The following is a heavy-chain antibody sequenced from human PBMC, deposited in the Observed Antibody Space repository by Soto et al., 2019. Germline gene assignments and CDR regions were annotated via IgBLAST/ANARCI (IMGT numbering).Heavy chain of an antibody. V-gene: IGHV3-21*01. CDR3: VREDGVVGASSAFDS. D-gene: IGHD1-26*01. Sequence: GSLRLSCVASVFTLTTYTMNWVRQAPGTGLEWVSSINGRSNYKYYSESVKGRFTISRDNAQNSLFLQMSRLGPEDTAVYYCVREDGVVGASSAFDSWGQGTLVTVSS. J-gene: IGHJ4*02. CDR2: INGRSNYK. CDR1: VFTLTTYT.